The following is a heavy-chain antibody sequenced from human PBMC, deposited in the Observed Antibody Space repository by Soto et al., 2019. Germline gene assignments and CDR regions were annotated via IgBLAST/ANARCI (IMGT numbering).Heavy chain of an antibody. V-gene: IGHV1-2*04. Sequence: ASVKVSCKASGYTFTGYYMHWVRQAPGQGLEWMGWINPNSGGTNYAQKFQGWVTMTRDTSISTAYMELSRLRSDDTAVYYCARGDSTDCSNGVCSFFYNHDMDVWGQGTTVTVSS. CDR1: GYTFTGYY. CDR3: ARGDSTDCSNGVCSFFYNHDMDV. CDR2: INPNSGGT. D-gene: IGHD2-8*01. J-gene: IGHJ6*02.